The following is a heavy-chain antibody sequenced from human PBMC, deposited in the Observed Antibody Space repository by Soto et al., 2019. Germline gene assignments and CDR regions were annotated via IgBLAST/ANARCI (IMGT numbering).Heavy chain of an antibody. CDR2: FFYGGTS. CDR1: GGSTSSYY. Sequence: QVQLQESGPGLVKPSETLSFTCTVSGGSTSSYYWGWIRQPPGKALEWIGYFFYGGTSNYNPSLRSRVTISGDTAENQLSLRLTSVTAADTAVYYCARISAYSSGWYTYYFDYWGHGMLVTVSS. CDR3: ARISAYSSGWYTYYFDY. V-gene: IGHV4-59*01. J-gene: IGHJ4*01. D-gene: IGHD6-13*01.